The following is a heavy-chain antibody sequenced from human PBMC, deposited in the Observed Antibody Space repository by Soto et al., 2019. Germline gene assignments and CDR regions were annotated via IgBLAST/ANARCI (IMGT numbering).Heavy chain of an antibody. Sequence: GASVKVSCKASGYTFTSYGISWVRQAPGQGLEWMGWISTYNGNTNYAQKLQGRVTMTTDTSTSTAYMELESLSSDDTAVYYCAKATATGGGAFEIYGQGTMVTVSS. D-gene: IGHD2-8*02. J-gene: IGHJ3*02. V-gene: IGHV1-18*01. CDR1: GYTFTSYG. CDR2: ISTYNGNT. CDR3: AKATATGGGAFEI.